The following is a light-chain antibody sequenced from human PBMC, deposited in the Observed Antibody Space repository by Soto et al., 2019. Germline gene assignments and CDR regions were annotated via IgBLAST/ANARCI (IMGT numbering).Light chain of an antibody. CDR1: QSVSSN. CDR3: QQYFNWPPYT. J-gene: IGKJ2*01. Sequence: EIVMTQSPATLSVSPGERATLSCRSSQSVSSNLAWYQQKPGQAHRLLIYGASTRATGIPARFSGSRSGTEFTLTISRLQSEDFAVYYCQQYFNWPPYTFGQGNKVDI. CDR2: GAS. V-gene: IGKV3-15*01.